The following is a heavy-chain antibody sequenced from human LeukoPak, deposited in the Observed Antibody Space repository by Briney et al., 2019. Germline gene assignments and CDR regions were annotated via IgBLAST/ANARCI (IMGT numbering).Heavy chain of an antibody. J-gene: IGHJ4*02. D-gene: IGHD1-1*01. Sequence: GGSLRLSCAASGFTFSSYSMNWVRQAPGKGLVWVAVISYDGSNKYYADSVKGRFTISRDNSKNTLYLQMNSLRAEDTAVYYCAREGNDDSLTLDYWGQGTLVTVSS. CDR1: GFTFSSYS. CDR3: AREGNDDSLTLDY. V-gene: IGHV3-30*03. CDR2: ISYDGSNK.